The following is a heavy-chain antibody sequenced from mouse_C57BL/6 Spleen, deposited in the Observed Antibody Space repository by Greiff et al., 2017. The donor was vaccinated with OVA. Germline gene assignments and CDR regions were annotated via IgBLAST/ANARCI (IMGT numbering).Heavy chain of an antibody. CDR3: ARGAPGRDGFDD. Sequence: VQLQQSGAELVRPGTSVKVSCKASGYAFTNYLIEWVKQRPGQGLEWIGVINPGSGGTNYNEKFKGKATLTADKSSSTAYMQLSSLTSEDSAVYFWARGAPGRDGFDDWGQSTTLTVSS. V-gene: IGHV1-54*01. CDR1: GYAFTNYL. J-gene: IGHJ2*01. D-gene: IGHD4-1*01. CDR2: INPGSGGT.